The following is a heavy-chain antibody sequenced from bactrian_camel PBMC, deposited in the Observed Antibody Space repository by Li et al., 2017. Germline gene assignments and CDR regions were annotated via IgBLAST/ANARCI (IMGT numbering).Heavy chain of an antibody. CDR1: GFTLDDSD. Sequence: QLVESGGGSVQAGGSLRLSCTASGFTLDDSDMGWYRPGNGCELVATISSDDSAYYADSVKGRATVSRINAYNTLHLHLIRLKPEDTAIYYCAKGPGYYSEWDAWGQGTQVTVS. J-gene: IGHJ6*01. V-gene: IGHV3S55*01. D-gene: IGHD2*01. CDR3: AKGPGYYSEWDA. CDR2: ISSDDSA.